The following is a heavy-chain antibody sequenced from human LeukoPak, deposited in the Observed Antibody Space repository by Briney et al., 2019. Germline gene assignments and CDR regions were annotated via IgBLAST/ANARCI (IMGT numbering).Heavy chain of an antibody. D-gene: IGHD5-18*01. CDR1: GFTFTRSA. V-gene: IGHV1-58*02. CDR2: IVVGSGNT. Sequence: SVKVSCKASGFTFTRSAMQWVRQARGQRLEWIGWIVVGSGNTNYAQKFQERVTITRDMSTSTAYMELSSLRSEDTAVYYCAAGPTAMVPLDYWGQGTLVTISS. CDR3: AAGPTAMVPLDY. J-gene: IGHJ4*02.